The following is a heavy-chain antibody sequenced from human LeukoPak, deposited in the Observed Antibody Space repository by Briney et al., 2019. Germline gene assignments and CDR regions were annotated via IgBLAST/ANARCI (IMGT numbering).Heavy chain of an antibody. Sequence: GGSLRLSCAASGFTFSSYGVHWVRQAPGKGLEWVAVISYDGSNKYYADSVKGRFTISRDNSKNTLHLQMNSLRAEDTAVYYCAKDGVTWGVTHFDYWGQGTLVTVSS. CDR1: GFTFSSYG. CDR2: ISYDGSNK. J-gene: IGHJ4*02. CDR3: AKDGVTWGVTHFDY. V-gene: IGHV3-30*18. D-gene: IGHD3-16*01.